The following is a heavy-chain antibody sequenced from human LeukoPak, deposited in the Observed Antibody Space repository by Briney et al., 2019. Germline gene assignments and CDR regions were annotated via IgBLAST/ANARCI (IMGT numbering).Heavy chain of an antibody. CDR2: IKQDGSEE. CDR3: ARDSEVYYYYGMDV. J-gene: IGHJ6*02. V-gene: IGHV3-7*01. CDR1: GFTFSTYW. Sequence: PGGSLRLSCAASGFTFSTYWMSWVRQAPGKGLEWVANIKQDGSEEYYVGSVKGRFTISRDNAKNSLYLQMNSLRAEDTAVYYCARDSEVYYYYGMDVWGQGTTVTVSS.